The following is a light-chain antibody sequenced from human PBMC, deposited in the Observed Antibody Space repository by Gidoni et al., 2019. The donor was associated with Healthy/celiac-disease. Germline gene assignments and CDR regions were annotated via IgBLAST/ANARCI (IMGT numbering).Light chain of an antibody. CDR2: GAS. J-gene: IGKJ2*01. Sequence: EIVMTQSPATLSVSPGERATLSCRASQSVSSNLAWYQQKPGQAPRLLIYGASTRATGIPARFSGSGSGTEFTLTISSLHSEGFAVYYCQQYNNWPRTFGQXTKLEIK. V-gene: IGKV3-15*01. CDR3: QQYNNWPRT. CDR1: QSVSSN.